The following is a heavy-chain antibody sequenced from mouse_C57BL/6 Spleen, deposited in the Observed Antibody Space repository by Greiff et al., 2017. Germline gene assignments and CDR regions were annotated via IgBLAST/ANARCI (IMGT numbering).Heavy chain of an antibody. D-gene: IGHD2-4*01. CDR3: ARAYDYDLTWFAY. CDR1: GYTFTSYW. J-gene: IGHJ3*01. V-gene: IGHV1-55*01. Sequence: QVQLQQSGAELVKPGASVKMSCKASGYTFTSYWITWVKQRPGQGLEWIGDIYPGSGSTNYNEKFKSKATLTVDTSSSTAYMQLSSLTSEDSAVYYCARAYDYDLTWFAYWGQGTLVTVSA. CDR2: IYPGSGST.